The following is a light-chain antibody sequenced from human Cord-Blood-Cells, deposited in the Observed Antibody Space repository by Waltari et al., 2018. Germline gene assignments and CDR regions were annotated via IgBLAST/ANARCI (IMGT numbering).Light chain of an antibody. Sequence: DIVMTQSPLSLPVTPGEPASTSCRSSQSLLHSNGYTYLDWYLQKPGQSPQLLIYLGSNRASGVPDRFSGSGSGTDFTLKISRVEAEDVGVYYCMQALQTPLTFGGGTKVEIK. CDR2: LGS. CDR1: QSLLHSNGYTY. J-gene: IGKJ4*01. CDR3: MQALQTPLT. V-gene: IGKV2-28*01.